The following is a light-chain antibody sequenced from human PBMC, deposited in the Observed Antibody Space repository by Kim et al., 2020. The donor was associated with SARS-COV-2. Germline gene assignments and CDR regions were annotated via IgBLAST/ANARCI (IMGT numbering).Light chain of an antibody. J-gene: IGLJ1*01. CDR3: QSYDSSLSGSYV. V-gene: IGLV1-40*01. CDR2: GNS. CDR1: SSNIGAGYD. Sequence: VTISCTVSSSNIGAGYDVHWYQQLPGTAPKLLIYGNSNRPSGVPDRFSGSKSGTSASLAITGLQAEDEADYYCQSYDSSLSGSYVFGTGTKVTVL.